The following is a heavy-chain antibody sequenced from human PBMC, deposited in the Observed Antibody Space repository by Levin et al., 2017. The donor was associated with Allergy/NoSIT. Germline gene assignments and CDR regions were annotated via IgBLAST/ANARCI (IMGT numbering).Heavy chain of an antibody. J-gene: IGHJ3*02. Sequence: PGGSLRLSCAASGFTFTSYWMHWVRQAPGKGLVWVSHIKNDGSITSYADSVKGRFTVSRDNAKNTLYLQMNSLRAEDTAVYYCARDHTGPQAFDSWGQGTMVTVSS. CDR2: IKNDGSIT. CDR1: GFTFTSYW. CDR3: ARDHTGPQAFDS. D-gene: IGHD1-1*01. V-gene: IGHV3-74*01.